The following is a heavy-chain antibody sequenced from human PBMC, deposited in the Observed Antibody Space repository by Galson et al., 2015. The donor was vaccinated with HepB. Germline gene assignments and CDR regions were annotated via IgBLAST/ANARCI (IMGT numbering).Heavy chain of an antibody. Sequence: SLRLSCAASGFTFRSYWMSWVRQAPGKGLEWVANIKQDGSDKYYVDSVKGRFTISRDNAKSSLYLQMNSLRAEDTAVYYCARCPQEGSGWPGHYFAYWGQGTLVTVSS. CDR1: GFTFRSYW. V-gene: IGHV3-7*03. CDR3: ARCPQEGSGWPGHYFAY. D-gene: IGHD6-19*01. CDR2: IKQDGSDK. J-gene: IGHJ4*02.